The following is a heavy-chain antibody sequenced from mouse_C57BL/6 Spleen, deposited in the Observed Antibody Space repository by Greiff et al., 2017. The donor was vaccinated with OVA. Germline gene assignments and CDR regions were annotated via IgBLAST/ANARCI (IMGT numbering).Heavy chain of an antibody. CDR3: ARQGGY. V-gene: IGHV5-12*01. CDR1: GFTFSDYY. CDR2: ISNGGGST. J-gene: IGHJ2*01. Sequence: DVKLQESGGGLVQPGGSLKLSCAASGFTFSDYYMYWVRQTPEKRLEWVAYISNGGGSTYYPDTVKGRFTISRDNAKNTLYLQMSRLKSEDTAMYYCARQGGYWGQGTTLTVSS.